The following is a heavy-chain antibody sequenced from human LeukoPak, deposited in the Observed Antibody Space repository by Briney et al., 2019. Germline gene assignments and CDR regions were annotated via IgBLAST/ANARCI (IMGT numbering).Heavy chain of an antibody. J-gene: IGHJ4*02. Sequence: QSGGSLRLSCAASGFTFSRNWMHWVRQAPGKGLVWVSRINSDGSITNYADSVKGRFTISRDNAKNTLYLQTSSLRAEDTAVYYCAKIDAYWGQGTLVTVSS. CDR3: AKIDAY. V-gene: IGHV3-74*01. CDR2: INSDGSIT. CDR1: GFTFSRNW.